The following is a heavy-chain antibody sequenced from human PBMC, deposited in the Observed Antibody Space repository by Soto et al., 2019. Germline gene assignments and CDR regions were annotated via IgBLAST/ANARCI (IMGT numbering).Heavy chain of an antibody. V-gene: IGHV3-9*01. CDR3: AKDINENGDYYFDY. CDR2: ITWNSNTI. J-gene: IGHJ4*02. Sequence: EVQLVESGGGLVQPGRSLRLSCAASGFTFDDDAMHCVRQAPGKGLEWVSGITWNSNTIDYADSVKGRFTISRDNAKNSLYLQMNSLRAEDTALYYCAKDINENGDYYFDYWGQGTLVTVSS. CDR1: GFTFDDDA. D-gene: IGHD4-17*01.